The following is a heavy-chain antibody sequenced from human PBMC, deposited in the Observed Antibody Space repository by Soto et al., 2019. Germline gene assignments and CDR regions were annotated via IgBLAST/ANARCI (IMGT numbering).Heavy chain of an antibody. D-gene: IGHD1-1*01. J-gene: IGHJ6*02. CDR2: TTYDGGIK. V-gene: IGHV3-30*03. Sequence: PGGSLRLSCAASGFSFSSYGMEWVRLAPGKGLEWVAATTYDGGIKHYVDSVKGRFTISGDNSKNTLYLQMNSLRVEDTATYYCAGALENPYFYYGLNVWAKGPRSPSP. CDR3: AGALENPYFYYGLNV. CDR1: GFSFSSYG.